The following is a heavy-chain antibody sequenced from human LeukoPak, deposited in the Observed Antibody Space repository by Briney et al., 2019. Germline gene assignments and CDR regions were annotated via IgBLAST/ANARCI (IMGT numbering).Heavy chain of an antibody. CDR2: ISRSSGAI. V-gene: IGHV3-48*02. D-gene: IGHD1-26*01. J-gene: IGHJ3*02. CDR1: GFTFNTYN. CDR3: ARDPPAPFVYGGTYPPDAFDI. Sequence: PAGSLRPSCAPSGFTFNTYNMHWVRQTPSKGLEWISYISRSSGAIYYADSVKGRFTISRDNAKNSLYLQMNSLRDEDTAVYYCARDPPAPFVYGGTYPPDAFDIWGQGAMVTVSS.